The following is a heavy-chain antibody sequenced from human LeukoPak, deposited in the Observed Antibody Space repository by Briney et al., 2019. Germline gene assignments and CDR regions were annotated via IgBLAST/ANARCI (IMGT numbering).Heavy chain of an antibody. CDR2: IRQDGGEK. J-gene: IGHJ4*01. V-gene: IGHV3-7*01. CDR3: TRDGTAAGLYFDL. CDR1: GFTFSSYW. Sequence: GGSLRLSCAVSGFTFSSYWMNWVRQAPGKGLEWVASIRQDGGEKSYVDSVKGRFTISRNNTKNSLYLQMSSLRAEDTAVYYCTRDGTAAGLYFDLWGQGTLVTVSS. D-gene: IGHD6-13*01.